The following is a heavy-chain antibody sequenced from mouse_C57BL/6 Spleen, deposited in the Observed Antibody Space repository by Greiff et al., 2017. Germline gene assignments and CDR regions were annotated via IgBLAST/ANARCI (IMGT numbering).Heavy chain of an antibody. J-gene: IGHJ2*01. D-gene: IGHD3-2*02. CDR1: GYAFTNYL. Sequence: VQLQESGAELVRPGTSVKVSCKASGYAFTNYLIEWVKQRPGQGLEWIGVINPGSGGTNYNEKFKGKATLTADKSSSTAYMQLSSLTSEDSAVYVCARSAQAFDYWGQGTTLTVSS. CDR3: ARSAQAFDY. CDR2: INPGSGGT. V-gene: IGHV1-54*01.